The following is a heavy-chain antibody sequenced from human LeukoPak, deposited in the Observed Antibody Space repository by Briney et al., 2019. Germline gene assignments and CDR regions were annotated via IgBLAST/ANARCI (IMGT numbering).Heavy chain of an antibody. Sequence: ASVKVSCKASGYTFTDYYIHWVRQAPGQGLEWMGWINPNSGGTNYAQKFQGRVTMTRDTSISTAYMELSRLRSDDTAVYYCARDRWLAAAGAIDYWGQGTLVTVSS. J-gene: IGHJ4*02. D-gene: IGHD6-13*01. CDR3: ARDRWLAAAGAIDY. CDR1: GYTFTDYY. V-gene: IGHV1-2*02. CDR2: INPNSGGT.